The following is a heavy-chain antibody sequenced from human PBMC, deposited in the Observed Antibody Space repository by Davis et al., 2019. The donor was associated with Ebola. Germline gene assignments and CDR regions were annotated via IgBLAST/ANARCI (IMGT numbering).Heavy chain of an antibody. V-gene: IGHV3-23*01. CDR2: ITSSGGTT. CDR3: AKGGSGWPSDYSYDTGV. CDR1: GFTFSRYW. J-gene: IGHJ6*04. Sequence: GGSLRLSCAGSGFTFSRYWMTWARQAPGKGLEWVSAITSSGGTTYYADSVKGRFTISRDNSRNTLYLQMTSLRVDDTAVYYCAKGGSGWPSDYSYDTGVWGNGTTVTVSS. D-gene: IGHD6-19*01.